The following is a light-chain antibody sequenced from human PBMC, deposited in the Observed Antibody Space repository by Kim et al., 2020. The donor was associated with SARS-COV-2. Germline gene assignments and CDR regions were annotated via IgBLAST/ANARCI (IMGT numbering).Light chain of an antibody. CDR2: DAS. CDR1: QSLSSNY. Sequence: SPGDRTILSCGASQSLSSNYLAWYQQKPRLAPRLLIYDASSRVTDIPDRFTSSGSGTDFTLTISRLEPEDFAVYFCQQFHDSLPTFGGGTKVDIK. V-gene: IGKV3D-20*01. CDR3: QQFHDSLPT. J-gene: IGKJ4*01.